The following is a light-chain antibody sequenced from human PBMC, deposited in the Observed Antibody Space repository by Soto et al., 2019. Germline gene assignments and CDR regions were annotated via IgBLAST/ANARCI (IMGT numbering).Light chain of an antibody. Sequence: DIQLTQSPSCLSASVGDRVTITCRASQGISSYLAWYQQKPGKAPKLLIYAASTLQSGVPSRFSGSGSGTEFTLTISSLQPEDFATYYCQQLNSYPPATFGQGTRLEIK. V-gene: IGKV1-9*01. CDR2: AAS. J-gene: IGKJ5*01. CDR3: QQLNSYPPAT. CDR1: QGISSY.